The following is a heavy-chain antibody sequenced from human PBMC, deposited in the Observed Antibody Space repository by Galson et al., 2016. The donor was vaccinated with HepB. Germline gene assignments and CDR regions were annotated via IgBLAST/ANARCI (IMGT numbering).Heavy chain of an antibody. V-gene: IGHV1-3*01. CDR3: ARDRYSYCDY. J-gene: IGHJ4*02. CDR1: GYAFTNYA. CDR2: INAGNDNT. Sequence: SVKVSCKASGYAFTNYAMHWVRQAPGQRLEWMGWINAGNDNTKYSQKFQGRLIITTDTSVSTAFMELSSLKSEDTALYYCARDRYSYCDYWGQGTLVTVSS. D-gene: IGHD5-18*01.